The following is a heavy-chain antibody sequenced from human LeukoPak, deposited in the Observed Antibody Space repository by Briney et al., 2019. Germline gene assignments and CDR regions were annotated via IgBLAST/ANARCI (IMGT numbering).Heavy chain of an antibody. J-gene: IGHJ4*02. CDR2: ISSSGSTI. CDR1: GFTFSDYY. V-gene: IGHV3-11*01. Sequence: GGSLRLSCAASGFTFSDYYMSWIRQAPGKGLEWVSYISSSGSTIYYADSVKGRFTISRDNAKNSLYLQMNSLRAEDTAVYYCAGSEYDFWSGYPKQFDYWGQGTLVTVSS. D-gene: IGHD3-3*01. CDR3: AGSEYDFWSGYPKQFDY.